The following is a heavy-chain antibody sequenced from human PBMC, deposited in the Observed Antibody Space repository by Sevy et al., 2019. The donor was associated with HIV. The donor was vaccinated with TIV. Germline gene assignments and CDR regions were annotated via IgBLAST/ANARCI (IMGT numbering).Heavy chain of an antibody. CDR3: ARDSQNIVVVPAATINYYYSYYMDV. CDR2: IKQDGSER. Sequence: GGSLRLSCAASGFTFSSYWMSWVRQAPGKGLEWGANIKQDGSERYNEDSVKGRFTISRENTNNAMYLKMNSLRVEDTAVYYCARDSQNIVVVPAATINYYYSYYMDVWGKGTTVTVSS. D-gene: IGHD2-2*01. CDR1: GFTFSSYW. V-gene: IGHV3-7*01. J-gene: IGHJ6*03.